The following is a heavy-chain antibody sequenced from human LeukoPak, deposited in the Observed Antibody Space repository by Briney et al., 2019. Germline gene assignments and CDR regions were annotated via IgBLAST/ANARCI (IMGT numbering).Heavy chain of an antibody. CDR3: AKDYSSGYYYFDY. CDR2: ISTSGGNT. D-gene: IGHD3-22*01. J-gene: IGHJ4*02. V-gene: IGHV3-23*01. Sequence: GGSLRLSCAASGFTFSSYAMSWVRQAPGKGLEWVSVISTSGGNTYYADSVKGRFTISRDNSKNTLYLQMNSLRAEDTAVYYCAKDYSSGYYYFDYWGQGTLVTVSS. CDR1: GFTFSSYA.